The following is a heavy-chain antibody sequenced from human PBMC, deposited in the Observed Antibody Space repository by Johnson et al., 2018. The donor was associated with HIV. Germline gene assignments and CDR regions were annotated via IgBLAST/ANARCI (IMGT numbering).Heavy chain of an antibody. CDR2: IYYDGTNK. Sequence: QVQLVESGGGVVQPGRSLRLSCAASGFTFSSYAMHWVRQAPGKGLEWVAIIYYDGTNKYYADSVKGRFTISRDNYKNTLSLQMISLRAEDTAMYYCAKARSLLDYGGFDAFDIWGQGTLVIVSS. D-gene: IGHD4-23*01. CDR1: GFTFSSYA. CDR3: AKARSLLDYGGFDAFDI. V-gene: IGHV3-33*06. J-gene: IGHJ3*02.